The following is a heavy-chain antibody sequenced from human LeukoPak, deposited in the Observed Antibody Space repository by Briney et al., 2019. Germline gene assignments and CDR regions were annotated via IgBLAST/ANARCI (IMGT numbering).Heavy chain of an antibody. CDR1: GFTFSSYG. V-gene: IGHV3-33*01. CDR3: ARGASSGWSDYSFDY. D-gene: IGHD6-19*01. CDR2: IWYDGSNK. J-gene: IGHJ4*02. Sequence: PGGSLRLSCAASGFTFSSYGMHWVRQAPGKGLEWVAVIWYDGSNKYYADSVKGRFTISRDNSKNTLYLQMNRLRAEDTAVYYCARGASSGWSDYSFDYWGQGTLVTVSS.